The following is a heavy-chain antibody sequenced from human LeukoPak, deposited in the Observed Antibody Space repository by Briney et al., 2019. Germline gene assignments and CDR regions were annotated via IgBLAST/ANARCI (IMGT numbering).Heavy chain of an antibody. CDR3: ARDLPAVVRGRAFEI. CDR1: GGSISSYY. V-gene: IGHV4-59*01. D-gene: IGHD4-23*01. J-gene: IGHJ3*02. CDR2: IYYSGST. Sequence: SETLSLTCTVSGGSISSYYWSWIRQPPGKGLEWIGYIYYSGSTNYNPSLKSRVTISVDTSKNQFSLKLSSVTAADTAVYYCARDLPAVVRGRAFEIWGKGQMVTVS.